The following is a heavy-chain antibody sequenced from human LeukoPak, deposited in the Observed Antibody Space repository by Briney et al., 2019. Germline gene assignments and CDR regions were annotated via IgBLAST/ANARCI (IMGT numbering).Heavy chain of an antibody. V-gene: IGHV4-39*07. Sequence: SETLSLTCTVSGGSISSSSYYWGWIRQPPGKGLEWIGEIYDSGSTNYNPSLKSRVTISVDKSRNQFSLRLTSVTAADTVVYFCAIGHSNSDYWGQGTLVTVSS. CDR2: IYDSGST. CDR1: GGSISSSSYY. D-gene: IGHD5-18*01. CDR3: AIGHSNSDY. J-gene: IGHJ4*02.